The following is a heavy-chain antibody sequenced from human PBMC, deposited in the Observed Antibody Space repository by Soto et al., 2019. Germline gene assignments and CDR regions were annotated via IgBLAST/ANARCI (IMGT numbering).Heavy chain of an antibody. Sequence: QVLLQESGPGLVKPSGTLSLTCTVSHFSVTNNKYWSWVRQSPGKPVEWIGEIYYSGTNYYNPALSSRVSTSMDKSKNNISMILTSVTAADTAVYYCARDSRYCTDSGCSIMRDAFDVWGQGTLVTVSS. CDR3: ARDSRYCTDSGCSIMRDAFDV. J-gene: IGHJ3*01. CDR2: IYYSGTN. D-gene: IGHD2-15*01. CDR1: HFSVTNNKY. V-gene: IGHV4-4*02.